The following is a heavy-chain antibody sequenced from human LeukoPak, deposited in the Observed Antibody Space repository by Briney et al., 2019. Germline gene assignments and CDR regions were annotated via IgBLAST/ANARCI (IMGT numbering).Heavy chain of an antibody. Sequence: GGSLRLSCAASGFTFSSYSMNWVRQAPGKGLEWVSSISSSSSYIYYADSVKGRFPISRDNAKNSLYLQMNSLRAEDTAVYYCARGIYSGYDSPFDYWGQGTLVTVSS. CDR1: GFTFSSYS. V-gene: IGHV3-21*01. CDR3: ARGIYSGYDSPFDY. J-gene: IGHJ4*02. D-gene: IGHD5-12*01. CDR2: ISSSSSYI.